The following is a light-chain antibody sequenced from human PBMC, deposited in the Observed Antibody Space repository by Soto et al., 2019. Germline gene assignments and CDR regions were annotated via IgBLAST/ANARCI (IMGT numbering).Light chain of an antibody. V-gene: IGKV4-1*01. Sequence: DIVMTQSPDSLAVSLGERATINCKSSQSVSFSSNNKNYLTWYQQKPGQPPKLLIYWASTRESGVPDRFSGSGSGTDFTLSISSLQAEDVEVYYCQQYHSIPWTFGQGTKVDIK. CDR1: QSVSFSSNNKNY. CDR3: QQYHSIPWT. J-gene: IGKJ1*01. CDR2: WAS.